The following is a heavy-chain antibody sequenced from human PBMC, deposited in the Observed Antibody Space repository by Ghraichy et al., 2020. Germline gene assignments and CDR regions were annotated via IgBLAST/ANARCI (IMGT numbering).Heavy chain of an antibody. Sequence: ASVKVSCKASGYTFTSYGISWVRQAPGRGLEWMGWISAYNGNTNYAQKLQGRVTMTTDTSTSTAYMELRSLRSDDTAVYYCARDDYGGKEVDYWGQGTLVTVSS. CDR3: ARDDYGGKEVDY. V-gene: IGHV1-18*01. CDR1: GYTFTSYG. CDR2: ISAYNGNT. J-gene: IGHJ4*02. D-gene: IGHD4-23*01.